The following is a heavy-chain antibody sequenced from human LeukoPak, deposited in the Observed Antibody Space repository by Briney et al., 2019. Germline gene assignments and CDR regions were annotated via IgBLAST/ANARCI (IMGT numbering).Heavy chain of an antibody. CDR1: GFTFSRHG. D-gene: IGHD3-10*01. CDR2: ISGSGGST. CDR3: ARDPTMVRGVINYFDY. V-gene: IGHV3-23*01. Sequence: GGTLRLSCAASGFTFSRHGMSWVRQAPGKGLEWVSTISGSGGSTYYADSVKGRFTISRDNSKNTLYLQMNSLRAEDTAVYHCARDPTMVRGVINYFDYWGHGTLVTVSS. J-gene: IGHJ4*01.